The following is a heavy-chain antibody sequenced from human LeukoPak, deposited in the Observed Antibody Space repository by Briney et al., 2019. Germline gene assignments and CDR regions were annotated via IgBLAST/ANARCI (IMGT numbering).Heavy chain of an antibody. CDR1: GGSISSYY. CDR3: ARGPNGWWLRDGYYYYMDV. CDR2: IYYSGST. J-gene: IGHJ6*03. Sequence: SKTLSLTCTVSGGSISSYYWSWIRQPPGKGLEWIGYIYYSGSTNYNPSLKSRVTISVDTSKNQFSLKLSSVTAADTAVYYCARGPNGWWLRDGYYYYMDVRGKGTTVTVSS. V-gene: IGHV4-59*01. D-gene: IGHD2-15*01.